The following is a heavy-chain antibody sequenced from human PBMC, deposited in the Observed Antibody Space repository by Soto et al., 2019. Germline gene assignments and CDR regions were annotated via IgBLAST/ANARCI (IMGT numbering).Heavy chain of an antibody. CDR1: GGSISSGDYY. D-gene: IGHD3-3*01. Sequence: PSETLSLTCTVSGGSISSGDYYWSWIRQPPGKGLEWIGYIYYSGSTYYNPSLKSRVTISVDTSKNQFSLKLSSVTAADTAVYYCAIGGGGYYSVYWGPGTLVTVSS. CDR2: IYYSGST. V-gene: IGHV4-30-4*01. CDR3: AIGGGGYYSVY. J-gene: IGHJ4*02.